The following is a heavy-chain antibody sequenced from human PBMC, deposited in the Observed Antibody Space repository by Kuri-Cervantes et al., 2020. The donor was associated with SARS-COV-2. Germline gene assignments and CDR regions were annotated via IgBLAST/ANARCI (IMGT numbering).Heavy chain of an antibody. CDR3: ARDRSYGDQQGFDP. Sequence: SETLSLTCTVPGGSVSSGSYYWSWIRQPPGKGLEWIGYIYYSGSTNYNPSLKSRVTISVDTSKNQFSLKLSSVTAADTAVYYCARDRSYGDQQGFDPWGQGTLVTVSS. D-gene: IGHD5-18*01. V-gene: IGHV4-61*01. CDR1: GGSVSSGSYY. CDR2: IYYSGST. J-gene: IGHJ5*02.